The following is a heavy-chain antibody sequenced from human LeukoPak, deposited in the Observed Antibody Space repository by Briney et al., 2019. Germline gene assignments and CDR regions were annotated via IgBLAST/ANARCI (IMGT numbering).Heavy chain of an antibody. CDR1: GFTFSSYA. V-gene: IGHV3-30*04. CDR3: ARDLKGSVAVAGIDY. D-gene: IGHD6-19*01. Sequence: GGSLRLSCAASGFTFSSYAMHWVRQAPGKGLEWVAVISYDGSNKYYADSVKGRFTISRDNSKNTLYLQMNSLRAEDTAVYYCARDLKGSVAVAGIDYWGQGTLVTVSS. CDR2: ISYDGSNK. J-gene: IGHJ4*02.